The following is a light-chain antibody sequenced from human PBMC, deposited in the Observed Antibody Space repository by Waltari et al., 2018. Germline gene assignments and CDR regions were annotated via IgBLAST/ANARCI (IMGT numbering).Light chain of an antibody. CDR3: QSYDTSLSGSV. V-gene: IGLV1-40*01. J-gene: IGLJ3*02. CDR2: GNT. CDR1: SSNIGAGYD. Sequence: QPVLTQPPSVSGAPGQRVTISCTGSSSNIGAGYDVHWYQQLPGTAPKLLIYGNTNRPSGVPYRFSGSKSGTSASLAITGLQAEDEADYYCQSYDTSLSGSVFGGGTKVTVL.